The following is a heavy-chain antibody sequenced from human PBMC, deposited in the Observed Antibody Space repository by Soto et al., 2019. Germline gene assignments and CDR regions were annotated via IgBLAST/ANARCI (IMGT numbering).Heavy chain of an antibody. Sequence: PGGSLRLSCAASGFTFSSYAMHWVRQAPDKRLEWVAFISYGGRNTLYSDSVQGRFTISRDDSKNTLSLQMNRLRHEDTALYYCAKDGEMATSLPYSFDFWGHGTLVTAPQ. J-gene: IGHJ4*01. D-gene: IGHD5-12*01. V-gene: IGHV3-30-3*02. CDR1: GFTFSSYA. CDR2: ISYGGRNT. CDR3: AKDGEMATSLPYSFDF.